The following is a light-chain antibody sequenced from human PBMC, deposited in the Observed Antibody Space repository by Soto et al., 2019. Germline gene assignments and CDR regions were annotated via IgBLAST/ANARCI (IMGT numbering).Light chain of an antibody. J-gene: IGKJ1*01. CDR3: QQTYKTPLT. V-gene: IGKV1-39*01. Sequence: DIQMTQSPSSLSASVGVSVIITCMASQNISNYLNWYQQRPGKAPKLLIYLASSLSSGVPSKFSGSGSGTDFTLTISVLQPEDSATYYCQQTYKTPLTFGQGTKVDNK. CDR1: QNISNY. CDR2: LAS.